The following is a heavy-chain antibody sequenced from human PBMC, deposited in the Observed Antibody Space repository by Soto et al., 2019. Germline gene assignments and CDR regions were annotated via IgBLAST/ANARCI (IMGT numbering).Heavy chain of an antibody. CDR1: GYTFTSYG. D-gene: IGHD2-15*01. CDR3: AREPPVVVVAATPRYYYYMDV. CDR2: ISAYNGNT. Sequence: ASVKVSCKASGYTFTSYGISWVRQAPGQGLEWMGWISAYNGNTNYAQKLQGRVTMTTDTSTSTAYMELRSLRSDDTAVYYCAREPPVVVVAATPRYYYYMDVWGKGTTVTVS. V-gene: IGHV1-18*01. J-gene: IGHJ6*03.